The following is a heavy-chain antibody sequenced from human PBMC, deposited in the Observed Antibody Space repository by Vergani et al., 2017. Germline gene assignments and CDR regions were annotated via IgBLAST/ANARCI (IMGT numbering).Heavy chain of an antibody. CDR1: GDSINSGRYY. CDR2: GSNDGNP. J-gene: IGHJ4*02. CDR3: TRLNILLWAEDS. V-gene: IGHV4-31*08. Sequence: QVQLQESGPGLVKPSQTLSLTCSVFGDSINSGRYYWSWVRQSPGRGLEWMAFGSNDGNPYYNPSLESRLSIPIDTSKNLFSLEVTSVTAADTALYYCTRLNILLWAEDSWGRGTLVTVSS. D-gene: IGHD3-3*02.